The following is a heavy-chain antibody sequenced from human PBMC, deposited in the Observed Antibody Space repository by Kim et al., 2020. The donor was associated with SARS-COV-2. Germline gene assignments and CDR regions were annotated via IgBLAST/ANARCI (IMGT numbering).Heavy chain of an antibody. D-gene: IGHD6-19*01. CDR1: GDSISDYF. CDR2: IYHSETT. Sequence: SETLSLTCTVSGDSISDYFWSWIRQSPGKGLEWIGYIYHSETTNYNPSLKSRYTILADTPRNQFSLNLNSVTAADTAVYYCARSKMVVAGAGGFDFWGQG. V-gene: IGHV4-59*01. J-gene: IGHJ4*02. CDR3: ARSKMVVAGAGGFDF.